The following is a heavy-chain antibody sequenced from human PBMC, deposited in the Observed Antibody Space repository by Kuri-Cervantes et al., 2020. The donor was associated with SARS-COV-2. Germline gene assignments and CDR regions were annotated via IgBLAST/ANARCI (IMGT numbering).Heavy chain of an antibody. CDR1: GFTFSSYS. D-gene: IGHD2-2*01. J-gene: IGHJ6*03. V-gene: IGHV3-21*01. CDR2: ISSSSSYI. Sequence: GGSLRLSCAASGFTFSSYSMNWVRQAPGKGLEWVSSISSSSSYIYYADSVKGRFIISRDNAKNSLYLQMNSLRAEDTAVYYCARGRGYCSSTSCRIPYYYYMDVWGKGTTVTVSS. CDR3: ARGRGYCSSTSCRIPYYYYMDV.